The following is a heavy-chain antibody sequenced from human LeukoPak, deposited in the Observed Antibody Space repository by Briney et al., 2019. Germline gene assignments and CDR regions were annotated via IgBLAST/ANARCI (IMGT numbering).Heavy chain of an antibody. CDR3: ARGSRYGSSFSHKY. V-gene: IGHV1-8*03. D-gene: IGHD6-13*01. CDR2: MNPNSGNT. CDR1: GYTFTSYD. Sequence: ASVKVSCKASGYTFTSYDINWVRQATGQGLEWMGWMNPNSGNTGYAQKFQGRVTITRNTSISTAYMELSSLRSEDTAVYYCARGSRYGSSFSHKYWGQGTLVTVSS. J-gene: IGHJ4*02.